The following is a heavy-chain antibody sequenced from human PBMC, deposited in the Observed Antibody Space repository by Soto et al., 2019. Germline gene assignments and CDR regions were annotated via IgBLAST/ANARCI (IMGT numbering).Heavy chain of an antibody. D-gene: IGHD6-19*01. CDR3: ARGKYGSSGWYAY. J-gene: IGHJ4*02. CDR1: GGSFSGYY. Sequence: QQQQWGAGLLKPSETLSLTCAVYGGSFSGYYWSWIRQPPGKGLEWIGEINHSGSTNYNPSLKSRVTISVDTSKNQFSLKLSSVTAADTAVYYCARGKYGSSGWYAYWGQGTLVTVSS. CDR2: INHSGST. V-gene: IGHV4-34*01.